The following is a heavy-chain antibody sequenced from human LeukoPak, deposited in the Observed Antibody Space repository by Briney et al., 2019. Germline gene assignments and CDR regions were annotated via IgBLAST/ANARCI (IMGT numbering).Heavy chain of an antibody. CDR2: ISYDGSNK. Sequence: GGSLRLSCAASGFTFSSYAMHWVRQAPGKGLEWVAVISYDGSNKYYADSVKGRFTISRDNSKNTLYLQMNSLRAEDTAVYYCARDMTGGNDFDYWGQGTLVTVSS. J-gene: IGHJ4*02. CDR1: GFTFSSYA. D-gene: IGHD4-23*01. V-gene: IGHV3-30*04. CDR3: ARDMTGGNDFDY.